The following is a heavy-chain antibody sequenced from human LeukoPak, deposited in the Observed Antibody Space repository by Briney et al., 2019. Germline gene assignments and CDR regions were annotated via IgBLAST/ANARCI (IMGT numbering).Heavy chain of an antibody. Sequence: QPGRSLRLSCAASGFTFSSYAMHWVRQAPGKGLEWVAVISYDGSNKYYADSVKGRFTISRDNSKNTLYLQMNSLRSEDTAVYYCAYGDGDYWGQGTLVTVSS. D-gene: IGHD4-17*01. CDR2: ISYDGSNK. J-gene: IGHJ4*02. CDR3: AYGDGDY. V-gene: IGHV3-30-3*01. CDR1: GFTFSSYA.